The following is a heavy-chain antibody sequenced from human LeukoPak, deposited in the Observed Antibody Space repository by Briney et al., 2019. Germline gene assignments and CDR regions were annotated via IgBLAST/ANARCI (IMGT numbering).Heavy chain of an antibody. CDR2: IIPIFGKG. CDR1: GGTFSSYS. Sequence: GASVKVSCKASGGTFSSYSINWVRQAPGQGLEWMGGIIPIFGKGNYAQKFQGRVTITADESTSTAYMELSSLRSEDTAVYYCARGWDSSGQIPFFYWGQGTLVTVSS. V-gene: IGHV1-69*13. D-gene: IGHD3-22*01. CDR3: ARGWDSSGQIPFFY. J-gene: IGHJ4*02.